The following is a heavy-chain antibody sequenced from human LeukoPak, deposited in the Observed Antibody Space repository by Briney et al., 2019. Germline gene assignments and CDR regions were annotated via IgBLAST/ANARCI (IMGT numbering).Heavy chain of an antibody. V-gene: IGHV4-4*09. CDR3: ARAMDPYYYYYMDV. D-gene: IGHD2-8*01. CDR1: GGSISSYY. J-gene: IGHJ6*03. Sequence: PSETLSLTCTVSGGSISSYYWSWIRQPPGKGLEWIGYIYTSGSTNYNPYLKSRVTISVDTSKNQFCLKLSSVTAADTAVYYCARAMDPYYYYYMDVWGKGTTVTVSS. CDR2: IYTSGST.